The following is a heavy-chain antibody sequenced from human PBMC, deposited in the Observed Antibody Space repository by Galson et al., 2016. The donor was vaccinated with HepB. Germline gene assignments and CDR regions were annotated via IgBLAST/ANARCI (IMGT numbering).Heavy chain of an antibody. V-gene: IGHV3-30*18. J-gene: IGHJ4*02. D-gene: IGHD3-16*01. CDR3: AKDLSNYDYVWGLDY. CDR2: ISFDGNNK. CDR1: GFIFSDYA. Sequence: SLRLSCAASGFIFSDYAMHWVRQAPGKGLEWVAVISFDGNNKYYADSVKGRFTISRGISKNTLNLQMNSLRAEDTAVYYCAKDLSNYDYVWGLDYWGQGTLVTVSS.